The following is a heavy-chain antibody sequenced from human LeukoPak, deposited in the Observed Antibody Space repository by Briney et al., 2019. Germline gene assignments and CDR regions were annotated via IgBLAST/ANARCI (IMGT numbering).Heavy chain of an antibody. V-gene: IGHV4-61*02. D-gene: IGHD6-13*01. CDR2: IFSSGST. CDR1: GASISSGTYY. Sequence: SETLSLTCTVSGASISSGTYYWSWIRQPAGRGLEWIGRIFSSGSTNYNPSLKSRVTISIDMSRTQFSLKLSSVTAADTAVYYCARDLDSSSWSGWFDPWGQGTLVTVSS. CDR3: ARDLDSSSWSGWFDP. J-gene: IGHJ5*02.